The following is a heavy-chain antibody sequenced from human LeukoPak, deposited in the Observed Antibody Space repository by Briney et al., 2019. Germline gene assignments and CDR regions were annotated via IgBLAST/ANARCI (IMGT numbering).Heavy chain of an antibody. CDR1: GFTFGSFV. CDR3: AKGVCGINGIDY. Sequence: PGGSLRLSCAASGFTFGSFVMNWVRQAPGKGLEWVSAITASGGSTYYADSVKGRFTISRDSSSNTLSLQMNSLRAEDTAIYYCAKGVCGINGIDYWGVGALITVSS. V-gene: IGHV3-23*01. CDR2: ITASGGST. D-gene: IGHD5/OR15-5a*01. J-gene: IGHJ4*02.